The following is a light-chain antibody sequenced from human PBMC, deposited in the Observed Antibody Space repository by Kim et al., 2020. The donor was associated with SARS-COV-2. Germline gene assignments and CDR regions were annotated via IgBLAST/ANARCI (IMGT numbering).Light chain of an antibody. V-gene: IGLV3-19*01. CDR3: NSRDSNDNVV. CDR2: GKN. J-gene: IGLJ2*01. Sequence: VELGKTVRITCQGDSLRSYYATWYQQKPGQATIVVIYGKNNRPSGIPDRFSGSSSGNTASLTITGTQAGDEADYYCNSRDSNDNVVFGGGTQLTVL. CDR1: SLRSYY.